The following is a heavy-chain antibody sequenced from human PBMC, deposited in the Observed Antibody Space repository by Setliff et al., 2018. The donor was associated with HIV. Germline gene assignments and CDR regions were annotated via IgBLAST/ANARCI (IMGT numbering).Heavy chain of an antibody. Sequence: PSETLSLTCAVSGGSISSSNWWTWVRQPPGKGLEWIGEIWHSRSTNYNPSLKSRVTISVDKSKNQFSLKLSSVAAADTAVYYCARGRQRYYGSGSYYHDYWGQGTLVTVSS. CDR3: ARGRQRYYGSGSYYHDY. CDR1: GGSISSSNW. J-gene: IGHJ4*02. CDR2: IWHSRST. V-gene: IGHV4-4*02. D-gene: IGHD3-10*01.